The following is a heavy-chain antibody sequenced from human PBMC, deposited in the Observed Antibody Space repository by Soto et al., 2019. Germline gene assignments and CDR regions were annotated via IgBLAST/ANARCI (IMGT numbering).Heavy chain of an antibody. CDR1: GGTFSSYA. CDR3: ARGPYNWNYGGNWDFDL. CDR2: IIPIFGTA. J-gene: IGHJ2*01. Sequence: QVQLVQSGAEVKKPGSSVKVSCKASGGTFSSYAISWVRQAPGQGLEWMGGIIPIFGTANYAQKFQGRVTITADESPSTAYMELSSLRSEDTAVYYCARGPYNWNYGGNWDFDLWGRGTLVTVSS. V-gene: IGHV1-69*12. D-gene: IGHD1-7*01.